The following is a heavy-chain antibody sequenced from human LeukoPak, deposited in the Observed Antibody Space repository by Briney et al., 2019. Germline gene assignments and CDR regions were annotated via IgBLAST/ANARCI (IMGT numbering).Heavy chain of an antibody. CDR1: GYTFTGYY. D-gene: IGHD3-9*01. CDR3: ARDRVLRYFDWTQIDY. V-gene: IGHV1-2*02. CDR2: INPNSGST. J-gene: IGHJ4*02. Sequence: ASVKVSCKASGYTFTGYYMNWVRQAPGQGLEWMGWINPNSGSTNYAQRFQGRVTMTRDTSISTAYMELSRLRSDDTAVYYCARDRVLRYFDWTQIDYWGQGTLVTVSS.